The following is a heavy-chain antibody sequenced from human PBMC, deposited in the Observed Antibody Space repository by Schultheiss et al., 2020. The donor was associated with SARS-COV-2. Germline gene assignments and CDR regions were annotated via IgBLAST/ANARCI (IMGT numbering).Heavy chain of an antibody. J-gene: IGHJ3*02. CDR3: AGLTYSSGWYDDAFDI. D-gene: IGHD6-19*01. Sequence: GESLKISCAASGFTVSSNYMSWVRQAPGKGLEWVSVIYSGGSTYYADSVKGRFTISRDNSKNTLYLQMNSLRAEDTAVYYCAGLTYSSGWYDDAFDIWGQGTMVTVSS. V-gene: IGHV3-66*04. CDR1: GFTVSSNY. CDR2: IYSGGST.